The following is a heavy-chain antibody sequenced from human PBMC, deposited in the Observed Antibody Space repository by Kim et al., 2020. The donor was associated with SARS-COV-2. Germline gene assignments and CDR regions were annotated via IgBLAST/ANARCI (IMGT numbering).Heavy chain of an antibody. J-gene: IGHJ6*02. V-gene: IGHV3-43*01. Sequence: GRFTISRDNSKNSLYLQMNSLRTEDTALYYCAKAQDIVVVPAAIADGMDVWGQGTTVTVSS. D-gene: IGHD2-2*01. CDR3: AKAQDIVVVPAAIADGMDV.